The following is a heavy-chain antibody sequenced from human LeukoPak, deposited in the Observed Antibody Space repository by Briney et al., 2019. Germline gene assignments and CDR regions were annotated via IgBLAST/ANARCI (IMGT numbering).Heavy chain of an antibody. CDR2: ISYDGANK. CDR1: GFTFSRYA. CDR3: ARDQAVSGSNYYYGVDV. J-gene: IGHJ6*04. V-gene: IGHV3-30*04. Sequence: GGSLRLSCAASGFTFSRYAMHWVRQAPGKGLEWVAVISYDGANKHNADSVKGRFSISRDSSKNTLYLQMDGLRPEDTAVYYCARDQAVSGSNYYYGVDVWGKGTTVTVSS. D-gene: IGHD6-19*01.